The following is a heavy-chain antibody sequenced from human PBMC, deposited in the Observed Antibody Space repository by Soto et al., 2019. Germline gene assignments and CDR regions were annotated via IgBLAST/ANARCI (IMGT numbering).Heavy chain of an antibody. CDR3: ARRIPFGYGMDV. V-gene: IGHV3-64*01. J-gene: IGHJ6*02. Sequence: GPMRVSCAASGFTCSSYAMHRVRQAPGKGLECVSAITSNGGNADYASSVEGRFTISRDNSKNTLYLQMGSLRAEDMAVYYCARRIPFGYGMDVWGQGTTVTVSS. CDR1: GFTCSSYA. D-gene: IGHD2-21*01. CDR2: ITSNGGNA.